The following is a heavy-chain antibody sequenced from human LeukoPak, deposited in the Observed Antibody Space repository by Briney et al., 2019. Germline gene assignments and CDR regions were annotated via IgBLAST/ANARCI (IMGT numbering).Heavy chain of an antibody. D-gene: IGHD4-17*01. CDR1: GFTFSSYG. CDR3: ALVPYGDYVPFDY. Sequence: PGGSLRLSCAASGFTFSSYGMHWVRQAPGKGLEWVAFIRYDGSNKYYADSVKGRFTISRDNSKNTLYLQMNSLRAEDTAVYYCALVPYGDYVPFDYWGQGTLVTVSS. J-gene: IGHJ4*02. V-gene: IGHV3-30*02. CDR2: IRYDGSNK.